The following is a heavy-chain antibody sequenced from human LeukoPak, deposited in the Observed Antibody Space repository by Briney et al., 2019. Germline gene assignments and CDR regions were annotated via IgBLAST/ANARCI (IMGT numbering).Heavy chain of an antibody. CDR2: ISYDGSNK. CDR3: ARCTTGRTFGSLREIKRSREIDY. J-gene: IGHJ4*02. Sequence: GGSLRLSCAASGFTFSSYGMHWVRQAPGEGLEWVAVISYDGSNKYYADSVKGRFTISRDNSKNTLYLQMNSLRAEDTAVYYCARCTTGRTFGSLREIKRSREIDYWGQGTLVTVSS. V-gene: IGHV3-30*03. D-gene: IGHD1-1*01. CDR1: GFTFSSYG.